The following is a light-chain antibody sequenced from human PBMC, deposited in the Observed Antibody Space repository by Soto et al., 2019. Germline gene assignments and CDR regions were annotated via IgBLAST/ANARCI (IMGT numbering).Light chain of an antibody. CDR2: ATS. CDR3: QQYNNWPPLYT. V-gene: IGKV3-15*01. Sequence: DIVMTQSPATLSVSPGERATLYCRASQSVITDLAWYQQKPGQPPRLLIYATSTRAAGIPARFSGSGSGTEFTLTISSLQSEDFGVYYCQQYNNWPPLYTFGQGTKVDI. CDR1: QSVITD. J-gene: IGKJ2*01.